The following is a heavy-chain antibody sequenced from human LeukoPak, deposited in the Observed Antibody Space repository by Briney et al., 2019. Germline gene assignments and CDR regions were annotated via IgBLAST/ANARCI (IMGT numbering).Heavy chain of an antibody. Sequence: ASVKVSCKASGGTFSSYAISWVRQAPGQGLEWMGGIIPIFGTANYAQKFQGRVTITTDESTSTAYMELRSLRSDDTAVYYCARVTKRYYDFWSGYSDYNAFDIWGQGTMVTVSS. V-gene: IGHV1-69*05. CDR3: ARVTKRYYDFWSGYSDYNAFDI. D-gene: IGHD3-3*01. CDR2: IIPIFGTA. CDR1: GGTFSSYA. J-gene: IGHJ3*02.